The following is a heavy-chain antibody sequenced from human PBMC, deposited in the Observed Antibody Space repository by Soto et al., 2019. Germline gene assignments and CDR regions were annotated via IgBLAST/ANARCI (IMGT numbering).Heavy chain of an antibody. CDR1: GFTFSNYA. V-gene: IGHV3-23*01. CDR3: AKDQGSSWYEIDY. CDR2: ISGSGGSK. J-gene: IGHJ4*02. D-gene: IGHD6-13*01. Sequence: EVQLLESGGGLVQPGGSLRLSCAASGFTFSNYAVTWVRQAPGKGLEWVATISGSGGSKYYADSVKGRFTISRDNSKNTLYLQRNSLRAEDTAVYYCAKDQGSSWYEIDYWGQGTLVTVSS.